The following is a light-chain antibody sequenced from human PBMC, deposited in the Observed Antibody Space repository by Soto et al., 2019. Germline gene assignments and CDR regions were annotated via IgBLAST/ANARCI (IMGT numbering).Light chain of an antibody. V-gene: IGKV3-20*01. CDR1: QSVSSIY. Sequence: EIVLTQSPGTLSLSPGERATLSCRASQSVSSIYLAWYQQKPGQAPRLVIYGASNRATGVPDRFSGSGSGTGFSLTISRLEPDDFAVYYCQQYGGSWTFGQGTKVEIK. CDR3: QQYGGSWT. CDR2: GAS. J-gene: IGKJ1*01.